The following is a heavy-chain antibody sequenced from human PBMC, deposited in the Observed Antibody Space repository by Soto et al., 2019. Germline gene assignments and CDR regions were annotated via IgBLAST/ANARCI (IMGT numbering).Heavy chain of an antibody. D-gene: IGHD3-10*01. V-gene: IGHV2-5*02. CDR3: AHHPYYGLGSYSFDY. Sequence: QITLKESGPTLVRPTQTLTLTCTFSGFSLTTSGVGVGWIRQPPGKALEWLAVIYWDDDKRYSSSLKSRLTITKDTSKNQVVLTRTNTDPMNTATYYCAHHPYYGLGSYSFDYWGQGTLVTVSS. J-gene: IGHJ4*02. CDR2: IYWDDDK. CDR1: GFSLTTSGVG.